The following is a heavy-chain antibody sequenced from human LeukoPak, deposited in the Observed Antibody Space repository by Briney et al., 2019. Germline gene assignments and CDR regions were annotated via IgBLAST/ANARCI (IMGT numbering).Heavy chain of an antibody. Sequence: GASVKVSCKASGYTFTSYGINWVRQATGQGLEWMGWMNPNSGNTGCAQKFQGRVTMTRNTSISTAYMELSSLRSEDTAVYYCARGSYYYDSSGYYLSPHSDYWGQGTLVTVSS. CDR3: ARGSYYYDSSGYYLSPHSDY. V-gene: IGHV1-8*01. CDR1: GYTFTSYG. D-gene: IGHD3-22*01. CDR2: MNPNSGNT. J-gene: IGHJ4*02.